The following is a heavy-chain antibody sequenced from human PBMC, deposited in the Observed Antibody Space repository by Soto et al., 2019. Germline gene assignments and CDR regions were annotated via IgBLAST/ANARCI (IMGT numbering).Heavy chain of an antibody. V-gene: IGHV4-34*01. CDR3: AREGVVAATKNYGMDV. D-gene: IGHD2-15*01. CDR1: GGYFSGYY. CDR2: INHSGST. J-gene: IGHJ6*02. Sequence: SETLSLTCAVYGGYFSGYYWSWIRQPPGKGLEWIGEINHSGSTNYNPSLKSRVTISVDTSKNQFSLKLSSVTAADTAVYYCAREGVVAATKNYGMDVWGQGTTVTVSS.